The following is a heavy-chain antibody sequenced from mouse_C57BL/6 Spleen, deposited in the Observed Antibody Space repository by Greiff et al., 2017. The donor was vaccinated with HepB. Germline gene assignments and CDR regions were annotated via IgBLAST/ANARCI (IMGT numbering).Heavy chain of an antibody. V-gene: IGHV1-66*01. J-gene: IGHJ4*01. CDR2: IYPGSGNT. Sequence: VQLQESGPELVKPGASVKISCKASGYSFTSYYIHWVKQRPGQGLEWIGWIYPGSGNTKYNEKFKGKATLTADTSSSTAYMQLSSLTSEDSAVYYCARGPSYAMDYWGQGTSVTVSS. CDR3: ARGPSYAMDY. CDR1: GYSFTSYY.